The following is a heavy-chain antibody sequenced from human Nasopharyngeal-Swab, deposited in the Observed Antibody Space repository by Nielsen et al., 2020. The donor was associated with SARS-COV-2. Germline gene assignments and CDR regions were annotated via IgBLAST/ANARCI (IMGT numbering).Heavy chain of an antibody. D-gene: IGHD4-17*01. Sequence: GGSLRLSCAASGFTFDSYAMTWVRQAPGKGLEWVSSVTGSGSTTKYADSVKGRFTISRDNSNKKVYLQMHSLRAEDSAVYYCAKAGDYVYYFDYWGQGTLVTVSS. CDR3: AKAGDYVYYFDY. CDR1: GFTFDSYA. CDR2: VTGSGSTT. V-gene: IGHV3-23*01. J-gene: IGHJ4*02.